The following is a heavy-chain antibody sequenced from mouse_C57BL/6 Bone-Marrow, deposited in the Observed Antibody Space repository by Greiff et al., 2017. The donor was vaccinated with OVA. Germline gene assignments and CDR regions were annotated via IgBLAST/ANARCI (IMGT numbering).Heavy chain of an antibody. D-gene: IGHD1-1*01. CDR3: AREGLIYYDGSPAMDY. Sequence: QVQLQQPGAELVKPGASVKMSCKASGYTFTSYWITWVKQRPGQGLEWIGDIYPGSGSTNYNEKFKSKATLTVDTSSSTAYMQLSSLTSEDSAVYYCAREGLIYYDGSPAMDYWGQGTSVTGSS. CDR1: GYTFTSYW. J-gene: IGHJ4*01. CDR2: IYPGSGST. V-gene: IGHV1-55*01.